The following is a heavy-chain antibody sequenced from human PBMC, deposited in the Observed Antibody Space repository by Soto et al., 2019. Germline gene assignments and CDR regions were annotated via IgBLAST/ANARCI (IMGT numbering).Heavy chain of an antibody. D-gene: IGHD3-16*01. Sequence: QVQLVQSGAEVKKPGSSVKVSCKASGGTFSSYAISWVRQAPGQGLEWMGGIIPIFGTANYAQKFQGRVTITADESTSTSYMELSSLRSEETAVYYCVSRAGRMVIPVYYYYGMDVWGQGTTVTVSS. V-gene: IGHV1-69*01. CDR3: VSRAGRMVIPVYYYYGMDV. J-gene: IGHJ6*02. CDR2: IIPIFGTA. CDR1: GGTFSSYA.